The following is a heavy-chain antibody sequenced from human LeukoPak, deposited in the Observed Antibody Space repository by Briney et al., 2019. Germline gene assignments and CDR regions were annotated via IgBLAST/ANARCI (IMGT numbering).Heavy chain of an antibody. Sequence: ASVKVSCKATSYISWVRQAPGQGLEWMAWIGSYEGDTYYAQNFRDRLTVTSDTSTGTVYLHLRSLRPDDTAAYYCARDFWNFDDSGGYNRDFDSWGQGTLVTVSS. V-gene: IGHV1-18*04. CDR2: IGSYEGDT. J-gene: IGHJ5*01. CDR1: SY. D-gene: IGHD1-1*01. CDR3: ARDFWNFDDSGGYNRDFDS.